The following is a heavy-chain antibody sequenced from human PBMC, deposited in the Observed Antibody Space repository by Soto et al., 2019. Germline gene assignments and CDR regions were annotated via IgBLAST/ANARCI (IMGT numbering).Heavy chain of an antibody. Sequence: GGSRRRSCAASGLSYSHYWMHWVRQAPGKGLGWVSRSSPDGRTTTYADAVKGRFTISRDNAKSTLYLQMNSLTVEDGAVYYCADAWLPASYWGPGTLVAVSS. V-gene: IGHV3-74*01. CDR3: ADAWLPASY. J-gene: IGHJ4*02. CDR1: GLSYSHYW. CDR2: SSPDGRTT. D-gene: IGHD3-10*01.